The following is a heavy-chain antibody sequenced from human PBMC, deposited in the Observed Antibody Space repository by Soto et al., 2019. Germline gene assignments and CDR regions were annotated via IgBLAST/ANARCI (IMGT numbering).Heavy chain of an antibody. J-gene: IGHJ6*02. Sequence: EVQLLESGGGLVQPGGSLRLSCAASGLTFSNYAMNWVRQAPGKGLEWVSVISGSGGSTYYADSVKGRFTISRDNSKNTLYLQMNSLRAEDTAVYYCAKSSPSYYYYYYGMDVWGQGTTVTVSS. CDR1: GLTFSNYA. CDR2: ISGSGGST. CDR3: AKSSPSYYYYYYGMDV. V-gene: IGHV3-23*01.